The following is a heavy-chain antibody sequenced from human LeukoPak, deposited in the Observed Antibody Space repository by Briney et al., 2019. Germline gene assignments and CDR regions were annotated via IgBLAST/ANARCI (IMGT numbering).Heavy chain of an antibody. CDR3: ARDVTAARGQWLASQFDY. D-gene: IGHD6-19*01. CDR2: ISAYNGNT. V-gene: IGHV1-18*01. CDR1: GYTFTSYG. Sequence: ASEKVSCMASGYTFTSYGISWVRQAPGQGLEGMGWISAYNGNTNYAQKLQGRVTMTTDTSTSTAYMEPRSLRSDDTAVYYCARDVTAARGQWLASQFDYWGQGTLVTVSS. J-gene: IGHJ4*02.